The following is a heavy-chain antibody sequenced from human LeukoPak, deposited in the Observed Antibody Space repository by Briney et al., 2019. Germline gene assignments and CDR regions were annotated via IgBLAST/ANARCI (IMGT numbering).Heavy chain of an antibody. CDR1: ASTFSSYS. J-gene: IGHJ3*02. Sequence: GGSLRLSCVASASTFSSYSMNWVRQAPGKGLEWVSYISSSSSTIYYADSVKGRFTISRDNAGNSLYLQMNSLRDEDTAVYYCARVLLERPGIDSFDMWGQGTMVTVSS. CDR2: ISSSSSTI. D-gene: IGHD1-1*01. CDR3: ARVLLERPGIDSFDM. V-gene: IGHV3-48*02.